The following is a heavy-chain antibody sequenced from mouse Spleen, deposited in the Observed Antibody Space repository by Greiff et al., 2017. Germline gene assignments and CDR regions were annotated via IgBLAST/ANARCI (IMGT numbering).Heavy chain of an antibody. V-gene: IGHV1-64*01. CDR1: GYTFTSYW. J-gene: IGHJ3*01. D-gene: IGHD1-1*01. CDR2: IHPNSGST. Sequence: QVQLQQPGAELVKPGASVKLSCKASGYTFTSYWMHWVKQRPGQGLEWIGMIHPNSGSTNYNEKFKSKATLTVDKSSSTAYMQLSSLTSEDSAVYYCARAFITTAEGAYWGQGTLVTVSA. CDR3: ARAFITTAEGAY.